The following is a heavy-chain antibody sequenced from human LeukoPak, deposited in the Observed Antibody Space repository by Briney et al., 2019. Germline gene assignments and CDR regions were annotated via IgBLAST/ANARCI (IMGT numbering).Heavy chain of an antibody. CDR1: GFTFSSYG. CDR2: ISSDGNNK. CDR3: AILIVGDAFDK. J-gene: IGHJ3*02. Sequence: GGSLSLSCAASGFTFSSYGIHWVRQAPGKGLEWVAVISSDGNNKYYADSVKGRFTISRDNSKNTLYLQMNSLRAEDTAVYHCAILIVGDAFDKWGQGTMVTVSS. D-gene: IGHD3-22*01. V-gene: IGHV3-30*03.